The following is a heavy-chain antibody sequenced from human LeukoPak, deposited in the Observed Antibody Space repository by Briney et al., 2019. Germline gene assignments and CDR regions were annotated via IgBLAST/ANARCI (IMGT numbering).Heavy chain of an antibody. CDR2: ISWNSGSI. J-gene: IGHJ4*02. CDR1: GFTFGDYA. CDR3: AFAVAGTFYFDY. V-gene: IGHV3-9*01. D-gene: IGHD6-19*01. Sequence: GGSLRLSCAASGFTFGDYAMHWVRQAPGKGLEWVSGISWNSGSIGYADSVKGRFTISRDNAKNSLYLQMNSLRAEDTALYYCAFAVAGTFYFDYWGQGTLVTVSS.